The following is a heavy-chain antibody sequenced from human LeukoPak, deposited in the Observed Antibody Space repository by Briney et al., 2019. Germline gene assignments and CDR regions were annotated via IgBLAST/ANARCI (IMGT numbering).Heavy chain of an antibody. J-gene: IGHJ4*02. D-gene: IGHD5-18*01. CDR3: ATYRQVLLPFES. CDR1: GFTFSSYE. CDR2: IFQGGGEI. V-gene: IGHV3-23*01. Sequence: GGSLRLSCAASGFTFSSYEMNWVRQPPGKGLEWVSSIFQGGGEIHYADSVRGRFTISRDNSKSTLFLQMNSLRAEDSAIYYCATYRQVLLPFESWGQGTPVTVSS.